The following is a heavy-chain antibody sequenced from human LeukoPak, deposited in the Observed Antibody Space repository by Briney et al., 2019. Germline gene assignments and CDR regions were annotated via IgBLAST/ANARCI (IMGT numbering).Heavy chain of an antibody. J-gene: IGHJ5*02. CDR3: AREPRYSGYDYGHWFDP. V-gene: IGHV4-59*01. CDR1: GGSTSSYY. CDR2: IYYSGST. Sequence: PSETLSLTCTVSGGSTSSYYWSWIRQPPGKGLEWIGYIYYSGSTNYNPSLKSRVTISVDTSKNQFSLKLSSVTAADTAVYYCAREPRYSGYDYGHWFDPWGQGTLVTVSS. D-gene: IGHD5-12*01.